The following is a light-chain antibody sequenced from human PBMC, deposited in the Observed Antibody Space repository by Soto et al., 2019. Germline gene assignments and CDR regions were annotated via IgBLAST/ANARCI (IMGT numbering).Light chain of an antibody. CDR2: GVS. Sequence: QSVLTQPASVSGSPGQSITISCTGNSCDVDGYNYVSWYQQHPGKAHKLMIYGVSNRPSGVSNRFSGSKSGNTASLTISGLQAEDEADYYCSSYTSSSTFFGTGTKVTVL. J-gene: IGLJ1*01. CDR3: SSYTSSSTF. V-gene: IGLV2-14*01. CDR1: SCDVDGYNY.